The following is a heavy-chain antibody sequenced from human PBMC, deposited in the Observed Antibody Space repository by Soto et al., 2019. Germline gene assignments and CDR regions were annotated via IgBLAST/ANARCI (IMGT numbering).Heavy chain of an antibody. V-gene: IGHV3-48*01. J-gene: IGHJ4*02. Sequence: EVQLVESGGGLVQPGGSLRLSCAASGFNFGSYSMNWVRQAPGKGLEWLSYMSSAISYADSVKGRFTISRDNAKNSLYLQMNSLRGADTAVYYCVRDHQWAFDYWGQGILVTVSS. CDR2: MSSAI. CDR1: GFNFGSYS. D-gene: IGHD2-8*01. CDR3: VRDHQWAFDY.